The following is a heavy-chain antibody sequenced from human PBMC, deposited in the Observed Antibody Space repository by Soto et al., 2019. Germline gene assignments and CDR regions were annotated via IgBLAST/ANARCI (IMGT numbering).Heavy chain of an antibody. D-gene: IGHD6-19*01. V-gene: IGHV3-30-3*01. CDR1: GFMFSAYA. Sequence: PGGSLRLSCTASGFMFSAYAMLWVRQAPGKGLEWVAAMSYDGTNTYYADSLKGRFTISRDNSKNTLLLQMSRLTADDSAVYYCARDPSPYTSGWYGIDFWGLGTLVTVS. CDR3: ARDPSPYTSGWYGIDF. CDR2: MSYDGTNT. J-gene: IGHJ4*01.